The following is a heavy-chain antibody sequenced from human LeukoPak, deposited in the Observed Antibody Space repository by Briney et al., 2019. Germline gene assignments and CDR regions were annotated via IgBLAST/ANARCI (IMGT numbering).Heavy chain of an antibody. J-gene: IGHJ4*02. CDR1: GGSISSYY. V-gene: IGHV4-59*01. CDR2: IYYSGST. D-gene: IGHD3-9*01. Sequence: SETLSLTCTVSGGSISSYYWSWIRQPPGKGLEWIGYIYYSGSTNYNPSLKSRVTISVDTSKNQFSLKLSSVTAADTAVCYCARGTVRYFVYYWGQGTLVTVSS. CDR3: ARGTVRYFVYY.